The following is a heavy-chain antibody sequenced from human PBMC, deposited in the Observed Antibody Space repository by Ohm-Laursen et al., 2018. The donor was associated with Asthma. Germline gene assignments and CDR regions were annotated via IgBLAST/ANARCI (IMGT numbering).Heavy chain of an antibody. J-gene: IGHJ4*02. Sequence: TLSLTWVVSGDSFTNGAYSWSWIRQPPGKGLEWIGYIYPSGSTYYNPSLKSRVTVSLDRSMNRFSLTLSSVTAADTAVYYCARGTFYYESTGYYFFDHWGQGALVTVSS. CDR3: ARGTFYYESTGYYFFDH. D-gene: IGHD3-22*01. CDR2: IYPSGST. CDR1: GDSFTNGAYS. V-gene: IGHV4-30-2*01.